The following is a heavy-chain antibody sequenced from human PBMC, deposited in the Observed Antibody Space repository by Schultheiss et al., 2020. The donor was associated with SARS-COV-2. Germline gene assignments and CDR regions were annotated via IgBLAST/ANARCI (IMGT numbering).Heavy chain of an antibody. CDR1: GFTFSSYA. J-gene: IGHJ4*02. D-gene: IGHD5-18*01. V-gene: IGHV3-23*01. Sequence: GGSLRLSCAASGFTFSSYAMSWVRQAPGKGLEWVSAISGSGGSTYYADSVKGRFTISRDNSKNTLYLQMNSLRAEDTAVYYCAKERESRGYSYGPPPRYFDYWGQGTLVTVSS. CDR3: AKERESRGYSYGPPPRYFDY. CDR2: ISGSGGST.